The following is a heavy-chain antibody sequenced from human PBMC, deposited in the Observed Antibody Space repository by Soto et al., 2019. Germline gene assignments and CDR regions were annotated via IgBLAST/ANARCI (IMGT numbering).Heavy chain of an antibody. CDR2: INPESGGR. V-gene: IGHV1-2*02. J-gene: IGHJ6*02. CDR1: GYTFTGNY. Sequence: QVQLVQSGAEVKKPGASVKVSCKASGYTFTGNYLYWVRQAPGQGLEWMGWINPESGGRKDAQKFQGRLTMTRDTSISTAYMELSSLRSDDTAVYYCAGGSWTTSRGGMDVWGQGTTVTVSS. D-gene: IGHD3-16*01. CDR3: AGGSWTTSRGGMDV.